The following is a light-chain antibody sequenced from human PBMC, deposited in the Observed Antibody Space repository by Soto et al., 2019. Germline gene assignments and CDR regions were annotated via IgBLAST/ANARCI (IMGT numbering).Light chain of an antibody. CDR3: QQYGGSLKWA. V-gene: IGKV3-20*01. CDR1: QSIARSY. J-gene: IGKJ1*01. Sequence: EIVLTQSPGTLSLSPGERATLSCRASQSIARSYLVWYQQRPGQAPRLLIYATSSRATGIPDRFSGSGSGTDFTLTISRLEPEDVAVYYCQQYGGSLKWAFGQGTKVEIK. CDR2: ATS.